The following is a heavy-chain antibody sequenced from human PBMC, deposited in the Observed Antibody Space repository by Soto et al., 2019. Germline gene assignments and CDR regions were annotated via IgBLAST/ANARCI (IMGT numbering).Heavy chain of an antibody. J-gene: IGHJ4*02. CDR2: RLDSANT. CDR3: ARHGPWSYVL. CDR1: GDSLSGSTYY. Sequence: QLQLQESGPGLVKPSKTLSLTCTVSGDSLSGSTYYWGWIRQPPGKGLQWVVSRLDSANTYYNPSLKSRVTISVDTSNNQFSLRLNSVTAADTAIYYCARHGPWSYVLWGQGTLVTVSS. D-gene: IGHD2-21*01. V-gene: IGHV4-39*01.